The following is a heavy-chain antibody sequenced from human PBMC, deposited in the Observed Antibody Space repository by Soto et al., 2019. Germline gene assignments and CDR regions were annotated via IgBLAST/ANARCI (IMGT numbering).Heavy chain of an antibody. J-gene: IGHJ3*02. D-gene: IGHD6-19*01. Sequence: EVQLVESGGGLVKPGGSLRLSCAASGFTFSSYSMNWVRQAPGKGLEWVSSISSSSSYIYYADSVKGRFTISRDNAKNSLYLQMNSLRAEDTAVYYCARDLTYSSGWYGLTNAFDIWGQGTMVTVSS. V-gene: IGHV3-21*01. CDR1: GFTFSSYS. CDR3: ARDLTYSSGWYGLTNAFDI. CDR2: ISSSSSYI.